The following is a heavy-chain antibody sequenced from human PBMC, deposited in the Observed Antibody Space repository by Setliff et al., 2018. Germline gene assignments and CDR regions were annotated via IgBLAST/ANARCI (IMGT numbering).Heavy chain of an antibody. V-gene: IGHV4-59*08. Sequence: SETLSLTCTVSGGSISSHYWSWIRQPPGKGLEWIGYIYYSGSTNYNPSLKSRVTISLDTSKNQFSLSLTSVTAEDTAVYSCARMSGFQYIDVWDKGTTVTVSS. CDR3: ARMSGFQYIDV. D-gene: IGHD3-3*01. J-gene: IGHJ6*03. CDR1: GGSISSHY. CDR2: IYYSGST.